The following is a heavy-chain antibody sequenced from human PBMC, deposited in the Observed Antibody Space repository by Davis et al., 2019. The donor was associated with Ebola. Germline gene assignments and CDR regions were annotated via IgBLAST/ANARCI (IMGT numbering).Heavy chain of an antibody. Sequence: ASVKVSCKASGYTFTGYYMHWVRQAPGQGLEWMGWINPNSGGTNYAQKFQGRVTVTRDTSISTAYMEVSRLRSDDTAVYYCATPVVSGNYYHYFDYWGQGTLVTVSS. CDR1: GYTFTGYY. D-gene: IGHD1-26*01. CDR2: INPNSGGT. V-gene: IGHV1-2*02. J-gene: IGHJ4*02. CDR3: ATPVVSGNYYHYFDY.